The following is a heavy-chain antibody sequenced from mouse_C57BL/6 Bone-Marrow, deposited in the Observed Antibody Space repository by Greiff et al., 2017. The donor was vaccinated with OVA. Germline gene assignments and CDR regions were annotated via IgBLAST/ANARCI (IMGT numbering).Heavy chain of an antibody. J-gene: IGHJ3*01. V-gene: IGHV14-4*01. Sequence: VQLQQSGAELVRPGASVKLSCTASGFNIKDDYMHWVKQRPEQGLEWIGWIDPENGDTEYASKFQGKATITADTSSNTAYLQLSSLTSEDTAVYYCTTWTRLAYWGQGTLVTVSA. CDR3: TTWTRLAY. CDR2: IDPENGDT. CDR1: GFNIKDDY.